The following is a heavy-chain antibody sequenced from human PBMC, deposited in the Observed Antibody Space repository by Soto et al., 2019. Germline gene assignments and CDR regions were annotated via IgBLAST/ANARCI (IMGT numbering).Heavy chain of an antibody. Sequence: PVVPLKISCKGAGYSFTSYWIGWVRQMPGKGLEWMGIIYPGDSDTRYSPSFQGQVTISADKSISTAYLQWSSLKASDTAMYYCARHSELRNYNNYYYGMDVWGQGTTVTVSS. CDR3: ARHSELRNYNNYYYGMDV. D-gene: IGHD1-7*01. J-gene: IGHJ6*02. V-gene: IGHV5-51*01. CDR1: GYSFTSYW. CDR2: IYPGDSDT.